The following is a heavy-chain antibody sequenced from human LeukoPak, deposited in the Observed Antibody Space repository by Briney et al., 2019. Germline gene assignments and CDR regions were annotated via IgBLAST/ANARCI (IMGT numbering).Heavy chain of an antibody. J-gene: IGHJ4*02. D-gene: IGHD6-13*01. CDR3: AREVGVTWGSWYRGGMAY. Sequence: GASVKVSCKASGYTFTGYYMHWVRQAPGQGLEWMGRINPNSGGTNYAQKFQDRVTMTRDTSISTAYMELSRLRSDDPAVYYCAREVGVTWGSWYRGGMAYWGQGTLVAVSS. V-gene: IGHV1-2*06. CDR1: GYTFTGYY. CDR2: INPNSGGT.